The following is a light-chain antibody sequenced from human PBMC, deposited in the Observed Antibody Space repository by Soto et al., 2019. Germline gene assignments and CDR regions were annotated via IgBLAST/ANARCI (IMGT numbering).Light chain of an antibody. Sequence: DLQMTQSPSSVSASVGDRVTITCRASQTISSWLAWYQQKPGEAPKLLIYAASSLPSGVPSRFSGSGSGTYFTLTISSLQPEDFATYYCQQANSFPLTFGGGTKVEIK. CDR1: QTISSW. CDR2: AAS. V-gene: IGKV1-12*01. CDR3: QQANSFPLT. J-gene: IGKJ4*01.